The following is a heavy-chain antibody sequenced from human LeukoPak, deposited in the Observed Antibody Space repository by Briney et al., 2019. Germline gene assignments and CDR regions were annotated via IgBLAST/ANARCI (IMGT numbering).Heavy chain of an antibody. J-gene: IGHJ5*02. D-gene: IGHD5/OR15-5a*01. V-gene: IGHV4-59*01. CDR3: ARSTILRREWFDP. CDR1: GGSISSYY. Sequence: SETLSLTCTVSGGSISSYYWSWIRQPPGKGLEWIGYIYYSGSTNYNPSLKSRVTISVDTSKNQFSLKLSSVTAADTAVYYCARSTILRREWFDPWGQGTLVTVSS. CDR2: IYYSGST.